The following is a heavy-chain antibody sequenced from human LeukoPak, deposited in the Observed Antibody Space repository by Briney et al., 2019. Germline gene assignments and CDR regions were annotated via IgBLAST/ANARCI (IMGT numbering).Heavy chain of an antibody. Sequence: ASVKVSCKASGYTFTGYYMHWVRQAPGQGLEWMGWINPNSGGTNYAQKFQGRVTMTRDTSISTAYMELSRLRSDDTAVYYCARESVGATAESLDYWGQGTLVTVSS. V-gene: IGHV1-2*02. CDR3: ARESVGATAESLDY. CDR2: INPNSGGT. CDR1: GYTFTGYY. D-gene: IGHD1-26*01. J-gene: IGHJ4*02.